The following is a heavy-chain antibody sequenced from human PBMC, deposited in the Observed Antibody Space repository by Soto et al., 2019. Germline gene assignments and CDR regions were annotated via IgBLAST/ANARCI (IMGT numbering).Heavy chain of an antibody. V-gene: IGHV1-18*01. D-gene: IGHD3-3*01. CDR3: ARDRPRYYDFWSGYSDFDY. CDR2: ISAYNGNT. J-gene: IGHJ4*02. CDR1: GYTFTSYG. Sequence: ASVKVSCKAAGYTFTSYGISWVRQAPGQGLEWMGWISAYNGNTNYAQKLQGRVTMTTDTSTSTAYMELRSLRSDDTAVYYCARDRPRYYDFWSGYSDFDYWGQGTLVTVSS.